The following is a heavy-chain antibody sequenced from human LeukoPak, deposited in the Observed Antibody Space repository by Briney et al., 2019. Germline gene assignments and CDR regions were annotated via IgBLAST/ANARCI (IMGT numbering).Heavy chain of an antibody. V-gene: IGHV5-51*01. J-gene: IGHJ5*02. CDR2: IYPGDSDT. Sequence: PGESLKISCKGSGYSFTSYWIGWVRQMPGKGLEWMGIIYPGDSDTRYSPSFQGQVTISADKSISTAYLQWSSLKASDTAMYYCARRSPYYYDSSGYYHHWGQGTLVTVSS. CDR1: GYSFTSYW. D-gene: IGHD3-22*01. CDR3: ARRSPYYYDSSGYYHH.